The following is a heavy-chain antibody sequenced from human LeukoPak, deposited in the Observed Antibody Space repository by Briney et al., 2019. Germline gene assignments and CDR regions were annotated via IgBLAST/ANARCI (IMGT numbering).Heavy chain of an antibody. CDR1: GFTFSGYW. CDR3: VRDNRSYNFDY. D-gene: IGHD1-26*01. CDR2: IKSDGSFT. Sequence: GGSLRLSCAASGFTFSGYWMHWVRQAPGKGLVWVSCIKSDGSFTSIADSAKGRFTISRDNAKNTVYLQMNSLRAEDTAVYYCVRDNRSYNFDYWGPGTLVTVSS. J-gene: IGHJ4*02. V-gene: IGHV3-74*01.